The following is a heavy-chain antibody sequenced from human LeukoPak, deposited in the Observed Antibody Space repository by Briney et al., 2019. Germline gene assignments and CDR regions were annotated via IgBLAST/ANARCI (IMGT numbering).Heavy chain of an antibody. CDR3: TTLAVDPPDY. CDR2: IWYDGSNK. CDR1: GFTFSRYG. V-gene: IGHV3-33*01. Sequence: GGSLRLSCAGSGFTFSRYGMPWVRQAPGKGLEWVAVIWYDGSNKDYADSVKGRFTISRDNSKNTLYLQMNSLRAEDTAVYYCTTLAVDPPDYWGQGTLVTVSS. D-gene: IGHD1-14*01. J-gene: IGHJ4*02.